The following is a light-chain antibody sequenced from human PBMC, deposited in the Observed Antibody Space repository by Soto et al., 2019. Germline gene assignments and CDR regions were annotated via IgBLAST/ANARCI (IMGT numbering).Light chain of an antibody. CDR3: SSYTDSAFHV. V-gene: IGLV2-8*01. J-gene: IGLJ1*01. Sequence: QSVLTQPPCATVSPGQSVTMSCTGTSSDVGTNNYVSWYQQHPGKAPKLLIFEVTKRPPGVPDRFSGSKSDNTASLTVSGLQAEDEADYYCSSYTDSAFHVFGTGTKVTVL. CDR2: EVT. CDR1: SSDVGTNNY.